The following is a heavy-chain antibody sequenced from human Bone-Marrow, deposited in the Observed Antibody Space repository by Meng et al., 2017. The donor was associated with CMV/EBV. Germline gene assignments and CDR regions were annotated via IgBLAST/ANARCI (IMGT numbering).Heavy chain of an antibody. CDR1: GFSLSTSGVG. V-gene: IGHV2-5*01. CDR3: ARTHNGYSSGWYEDAFDI. Sequence: SGPTLVKPTQTLTLTCTFSGFSLSTSGVGVGWIRQPPGKALEWLALIYWNDDKRYSPSLKSRLTITKDTSKNQVVLTMTNMDPVDTATYYCARTHNGYSSGWYEDAFDIWGQGTMVTVSS. D-gene: IGHD6-19*01. J-gene: IGHJ3*02. CDR2: IYWNDDK.